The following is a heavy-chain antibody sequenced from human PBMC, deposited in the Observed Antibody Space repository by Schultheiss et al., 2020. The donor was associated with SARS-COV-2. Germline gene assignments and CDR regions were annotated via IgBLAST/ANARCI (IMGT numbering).Heavy chain of an antibody. Sequence: GGSLRLSCAASGFTFSSYGMHWVRQAPGKGLEWVAVIWYDGSNKYYADSVKGRFTISRDNSKNTLYLQMNSLRAEDMAVYYCARLYDFWSGYYTPSYGTDVWGQGTTVTVSS. CDR2: IWYDGSNK. CDR3: ARLYDFWSGYYTPSYGTDV. CDR1: GFTFSSYG. J-gene: IGHJ6*02. D-gene: IGHD3-3*01. V-gene: IGHV3-33*01.